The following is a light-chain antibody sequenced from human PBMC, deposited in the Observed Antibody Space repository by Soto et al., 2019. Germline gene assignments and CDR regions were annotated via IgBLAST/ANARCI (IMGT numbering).Light chain of an antibody. V-gene: IGKV1-5*03. CDR1: QSISSW. CDR3: QQYNSYWT. CDR2: KAS. Sequence: TQSPSTLSASVGDRVTITCRASQSISSWLAWYQQKPGKAPKLLIYKASSLESGVPSRFSGSGSGTEFTLTISSLQPDDFATYYCQQYNSYWTFGQGTKVDIK. J-gene: IGKJ1*01.